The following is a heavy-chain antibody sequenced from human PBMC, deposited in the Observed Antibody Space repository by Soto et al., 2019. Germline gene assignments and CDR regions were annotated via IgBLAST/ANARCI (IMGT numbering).Heavy chain of an antibody. Sequence: QVQLVQSGAEVKKPGSSVTVSCKASGGTFSSYAISWVRQAPGQGLEWRGGIIPIFGTANYAQTFQGRVTITADEPTSTAYMELSSLRSEDTAVYYCASQKSKKYLYGMDVWGQGTTVTVSS. CDR2: IIPIFGTA. CDR3: ASQKSKKYLYGMDV. CDR1: GGTFSSYA. V-gene: IGHV1-69*01. J-gene: IGHJ6*02. D-gene: IGHD2-2*01.